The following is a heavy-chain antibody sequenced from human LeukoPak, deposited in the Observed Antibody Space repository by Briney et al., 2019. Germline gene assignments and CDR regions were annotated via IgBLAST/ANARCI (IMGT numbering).Heavy chain of an antibody. CDR2: ISGSGGST. Sequence: PGGSLRLSCAASGFTFSSYAMSWVRQAPGKGLEWVSAISGSGGSTYYADSVKGRFTISRDNSKNTLYLQMNSLRAEGTAVYYCAKDGAYDRSGYYPSYFDYWGQGTLVTVSS. D-gene: IGHD3-22*01. CDR3: AKDGAYDRSGYYPSYFDY. V-gene: IGHV3-23*01. J-gene: IGHJ4*02. CDR1: GFTFSSYA.